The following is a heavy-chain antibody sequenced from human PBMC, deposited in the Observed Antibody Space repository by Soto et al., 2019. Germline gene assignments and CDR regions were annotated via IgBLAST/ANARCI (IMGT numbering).Heavy chain of an antibody. CDR2: IDLSDSYT. CDR3: ARLGESSRSYYYFDY. V-gene: IGHV5-10-1*01. CDR1: RYSFTSNW. Sequence: GESLKISCKGSRYSFTSNWISWVRQMPGKGLEWMGRIDLSDSYTKYSPSFQGHVTISADKSISTAYLQWSSLKAPDTAMYYCARLGESSRSYYYFDYWGQGTLVTVSS. J-gene: IGHJ4*02. D-gene: IGHD1-26*01.